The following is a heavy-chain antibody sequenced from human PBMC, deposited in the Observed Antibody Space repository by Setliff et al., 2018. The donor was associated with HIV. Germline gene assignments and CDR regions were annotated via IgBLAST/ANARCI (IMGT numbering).Heavy chain of an antibody. V-gene: IGHV1-69*13. Sequence: GASVKVSCKASGDTFNSHAISWVRQAPGQGLEWMGGIIPIFGTPNYAQKFKGRLTITADESTSTVYMELSSLRSEDTAVYYCARDRTGVASGEFDPWGQGTLVTVSS. CDR1: GDTFNSHA. D-gene: IGHD3-10*01. CDR3: ARDRTGVASGEFDP. CDR2: IIPIFGTP. J-gene: IGHJ5*02.